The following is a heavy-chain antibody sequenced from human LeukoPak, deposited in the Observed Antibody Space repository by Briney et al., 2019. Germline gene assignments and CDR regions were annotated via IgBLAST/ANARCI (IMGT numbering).Heavy chain of an antibody. Sequence: PGGSLRLSCAASGFTFSSYSMNWVRQAPGKGLEWVSSISSSGSYIYYADSVEGRFTISRDNAKNSLYLQMNSLRAEDTAVYYCARDGSILTGYSDFDYWGQGTLVTVSS. J-gene: IGHJ4*02. CDR2: ISSSGSYI. D-gene: IGHD3-9*01. V-gene: IGHV3-21*01. CDR3: ARDGSILTGYSDFDY. CDR1: GFTFSSYS.